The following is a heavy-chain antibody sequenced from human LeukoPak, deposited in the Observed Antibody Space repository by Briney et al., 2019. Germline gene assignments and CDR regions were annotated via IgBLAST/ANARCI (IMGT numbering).Heavy chain of an antibody. J-gene: IGHJ4*02. CDR1: GYSISSGYY. CDR3: AKTYYYDSSGYYTLLYYFDY. Sequence: SETLSLTCTVSGYSISSGYYWGWIRQPPGKGLEWIGSIYHSGSTYYNPSLKSRVTISVDTSKNQFSLKLSSVTAADTAVYYCAKTYYYDSSGYYTLLYYFDYWGQGTLVTVSS. V-gene: IGHV4-38-2*02. CDR2: IYHSGST. D-gene: IGHD3-22*01.